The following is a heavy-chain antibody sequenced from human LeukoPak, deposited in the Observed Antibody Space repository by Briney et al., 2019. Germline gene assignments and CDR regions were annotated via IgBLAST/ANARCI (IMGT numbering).Heavy chain of an antibody. V-gene: IGHV1-2*02. D-gene: IGHD6-6*01. Sequence: ASVKVSCKASGYTFTGYYMHWVRQAPGQGLEWMGWVNPNSGGTNYAQKFQGRVTMTRDTSISTAYMELSRLRSDDTAVYYCARDQEHSVSGGGWGQGTLVTVSS. J-gene: IGHJ4*02. CDR2: VNPNSGGT. CDR3: ARDQEHSVSGGG. CDR1: GYTFTGYY.